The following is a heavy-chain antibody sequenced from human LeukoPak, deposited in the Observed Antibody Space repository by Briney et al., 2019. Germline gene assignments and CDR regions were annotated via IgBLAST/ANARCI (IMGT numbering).Heavy chain of an antibody. Sequence: GASVKVSCKASGYPFSNYAMTWVRQAPGQGLEWMGWINTNTGNPTYAQDFTGRFVFSLDTSVSTPYLQISSLKAEDTAVYYCAREAPEYSSSWSPPFDYWGQGTLVTVSS. V-gene: IGHV7-4-1*02. CDR3: AREAPEYSSSWSPPFDY. J-gene: IGHJ4*02. CDR2: INTNTGNP. D-gene: IGHD6-13*01. CDR1: GYPFSNYA.